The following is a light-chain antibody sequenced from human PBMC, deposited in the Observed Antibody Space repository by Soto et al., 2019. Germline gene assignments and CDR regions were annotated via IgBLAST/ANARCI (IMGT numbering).Light chain of an antibody. V-gene: IGLV2-14*01. CDR2: EVN. J-gene: IGLJ1*01. CDR3: SSYTASTTYV. CDR1: SSDIGSYNL. Sequence: QAVVTQPASVSGSPGQSTTISCTGASSDIGSYNLVSWYQQYPGRAPRLMIYEVNNRPSGVSNRFSGSKSGNTASLTISGLQAEDEADYYCSSYTASTTYVFGPGTKLTVL.